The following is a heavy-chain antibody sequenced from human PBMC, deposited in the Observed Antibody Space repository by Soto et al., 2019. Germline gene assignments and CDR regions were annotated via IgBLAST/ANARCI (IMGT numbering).Heavy chain of an antibody. CDR1: GFTFSSYG. Sequence: GGSLRLSCAASGFTFSSYGMHWVRQAPGKGLEWVAVISYDGSNKYYADSVKGRFTISRDNSKNTLYLQMNSLRAEDTAVYYCAKSIGAVAGPFDFDSWAQRTLVPVSS. J-gene: IGHJ4*02. CDR3: AKSIGAVAGPFDFDS. V-gene: IGHV3-30*18. D-gene: IGHD6-19*01. CDR2: ISYDGSNK.